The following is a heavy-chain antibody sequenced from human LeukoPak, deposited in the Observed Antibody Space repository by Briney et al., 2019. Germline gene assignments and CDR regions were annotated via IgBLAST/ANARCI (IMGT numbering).Heavy chain of an antibody. J-gene: IGHJ4*02. D-gene: IGHD6-19*01. CDR2: SGTAGDA. Sequence: GGSLRLSCATSGFTLSSYDMYWVRQATGKGLEWVAVSGTAGDAYYPGSVKGRFTISRDNAQNSVHLQMNSLRAGDTAVYFCARGGAVAGTEGYRNLDYWGQGTPVTVSS. V-gene: IGHV3-13*04. CDR3: ARGGAVAGTEGYRNLDY. CDR1: GFTLSSYD.